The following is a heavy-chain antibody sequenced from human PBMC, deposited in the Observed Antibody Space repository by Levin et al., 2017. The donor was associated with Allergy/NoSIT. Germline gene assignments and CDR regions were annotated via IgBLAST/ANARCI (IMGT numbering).Heavy chain of an antibody. D-gene: IGHD4-23*01. Sequence: GGSLRLSCAASEFSFSSYAMSWVRQAPGKGLEWVSSISGSGSRIYYADSVKGRFSISRDNSKNTLFLQLNSLTAADTAIYYCAKAKFDYGGIKGPLDYWGQGTLVAVSS. V-gene: IGHV3-23*01. CDR3: AKAKFDYGGIKGPLDY. J-gene: IGHJ4*02. CDR1: EFSFSSYA. CDR2: ISGSGSRI.